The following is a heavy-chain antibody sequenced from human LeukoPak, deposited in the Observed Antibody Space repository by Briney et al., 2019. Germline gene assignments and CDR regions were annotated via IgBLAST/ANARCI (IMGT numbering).Heavy chain of an antibody. CDR2: IRYDGSNK. V-gene: IGHV3-30*02. Sequence: GGSLRLSCAASAFTFSSYGMDWVRQAPGKGLEWVAFIRYDGSNKNYADSVKGRFTISRDNSKNTLYLQMNSLRAEDTAVYYCAKDGFGELFIFDYWGQGTLVTVSS. D-gene: IGHD3-10*01. CDR1: AFTFSSYG. J-gene: IGHJ4*02. CDR3: AKDGFGELFIFDY.